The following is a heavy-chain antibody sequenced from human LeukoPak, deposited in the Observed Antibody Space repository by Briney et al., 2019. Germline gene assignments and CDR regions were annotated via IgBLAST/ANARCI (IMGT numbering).Heavy chain of an antibody. Sequence: PGRSLRLSCAASGFTFDDYAMHWVRHAPGKGLEWVSGISWNSGSIGYADSVKGRFTISRDNAKNSLYLQMNSLRAEDTALYYCAKAGYYGSGSYLDYWGQGTLVTISS. J-gene: IGHJ4*02. D-gene: IGHD3-10*01. V-gene: IGHV3-9*01. CDR3: AKAGYYGSGSYLDY. CDR2: ISWNSGSI. CDR1: GFTFDDYA.